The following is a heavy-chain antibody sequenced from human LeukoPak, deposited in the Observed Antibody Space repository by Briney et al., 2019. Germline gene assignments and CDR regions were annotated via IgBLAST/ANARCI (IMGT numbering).Heavy chain of an antibody. V-gene: IGHV4-39*01. CDR1: GGSISSSSYY. CDR2: IYYSGST. D-gene: IGHD1-14*01. Sequence: PSETLSVTCTVSGGSISSSSYYWGWIRQPPGKGLEWIGSIYYSGSTYYNPSLKSRVTISVDTSKNQFSLKLSSVTAADTAVYYCARRNPYFDYWGQGTLVTVSS. CDR3: ARRNPYFDY. J-gene: IGHJ4*02.